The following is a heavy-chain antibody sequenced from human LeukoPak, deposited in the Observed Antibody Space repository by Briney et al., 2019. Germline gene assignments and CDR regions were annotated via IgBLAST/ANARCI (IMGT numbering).Heavy chain of an antibody. V-gene: IGHV3-30*02. CDR3: AKDRSYFDY. J-gene: IGHJ4*02. CDR1: GFTFSSYG. CDR2: IRYDGSNK. Sequence: PGGSLRLSCAASGFTFSSYGMHWVRQAPGKGLEWVAFIRYDGSNKYYAGSVKGRFTISRDNSKNTLYLQMNSLRAEDTAVYYCAKDRSYFDYWGQGTLVTVSS.